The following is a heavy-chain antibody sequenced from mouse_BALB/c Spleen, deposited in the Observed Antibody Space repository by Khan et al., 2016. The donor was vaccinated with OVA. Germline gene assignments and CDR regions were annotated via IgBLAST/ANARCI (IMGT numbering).Heavy chain of an antibody. Sequence: QVQLQQPGAELARPGASVKMSCKASGYTFTSYTIHWIKLRPGQGLEWFGYINPSNGYTNYNQKFRDKATLTADKSSTTAYMQLSSLTSDDSAVYNCVRDGAYHRNDGWFAYWGQGTLVTVSA. D-gene: IGHD2-14*01. J-gene: IGHJ3*01. CDR3: VRDGAYHRNDGWFAY. CDR2: INPSNGYT. V-gene: IGHV1-4*01. CDR1: GYTFTSYT.